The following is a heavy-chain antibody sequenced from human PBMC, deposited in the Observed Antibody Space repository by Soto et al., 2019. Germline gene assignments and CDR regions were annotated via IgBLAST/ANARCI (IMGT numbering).Heavy chain of an antibody. D-gene: IGHD3-22*01. CDR1: GGSISRGDYY. CDR3: ARVFTLIPNWFAP. CDR2: IYYSGST. V-gene: IGHV4-30-4*01. Sequence: PSETLSLTCTVSGGSISRGDYYWSWIRQPPGKGLEWIGYIYYSGSTYYNPSLKSRVTISVDTSKNQFSLKLTSVTAADTAVYYCARVFTLIPNWFAPWGQGTLVTVS. J-gene: IGHJ5*02.